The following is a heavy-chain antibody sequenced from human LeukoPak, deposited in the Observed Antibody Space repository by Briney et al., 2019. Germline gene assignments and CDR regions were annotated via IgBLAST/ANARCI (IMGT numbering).Heavy chain of an antibody. D-gene: IGHD3-10*01. CDR3: AKDIGDVNYYYYSMDV. CDR2: ISWNSGSI. V-gene: IGHV3-9*01. CDR1: GFTFDDYA. Sequence: GGSLRLSCAASGFTFDDYAMHWVRQAPGKGLEWVSGISWNSGSIGYADSVKGRFTISRDNAKNSLYLQMNSLRAEDTALYYCAKDIGDVNYYYYSMDVWGQGTTVTVSS. J-gene: IGHJ6*02.